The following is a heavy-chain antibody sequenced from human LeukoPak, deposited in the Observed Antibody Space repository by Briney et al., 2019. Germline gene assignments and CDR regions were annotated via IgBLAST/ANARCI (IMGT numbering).Heavy chain of an antibody. CDR3: ARGGPAVFGLRFLEWLYDY. CDR2: INHSGST. J-gene: IGHJ4*02. CDR1: GGSFSGYY. Sequence: PSETLSLTCAVYGGSFSGYYWSWIRQPPGEGLEWIGEINHSGSTNYNPSLKSRVTISVDTSKNQFSLKLSSVTAADTAVYYCARGGPAVFGLRFLEWLYDYWGQGTLVTVSS. V-gene: IGHV4-34*01. D-gene: IGHD3-3*01.